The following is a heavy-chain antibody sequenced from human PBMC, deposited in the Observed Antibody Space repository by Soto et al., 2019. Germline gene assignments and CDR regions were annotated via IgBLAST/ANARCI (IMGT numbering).Heavy chain of an antibody. CDR2: IYWDDDT. V-gene: IGHV2-5*02. J-gene: IGHJ6*02. CDR3: AYLPCSGGRCYLFSLSGMDV. Sequence: QITLKESGPTLVKPTQTLTLTCTFSGFSLSTSGVGVAWIRQPPGKALEWLALIYWDDDTRYRPSLESRLTITEDTSKNQVVLTMTNMDSVDTATYYCAYLPCSGGRCYLFSLSGMDVWGQGTTVTVSS. CDR1: GFSLSTSGVG. D-gene: IGHD2-15*01.